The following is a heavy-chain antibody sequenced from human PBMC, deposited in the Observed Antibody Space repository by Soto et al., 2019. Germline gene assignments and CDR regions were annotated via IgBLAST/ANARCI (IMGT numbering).Heavy chain of an antibody. CDR1: GFTFSSYA. CDR2: ISYDGSNK. V-gene: IGHV3-30-3*01. Sequence: GGSLRLSCAASGFTFSSYAMHWVRQAPGKGLEWVAVISYDGSNKYYADSVKGRFTISRDNSKNTLYLQMNSLRAEDTAVYYCARSQHLGRTNWFDPWGQGTLVTVSS. CDR3: ARSQHLGRTNWFDP. D-gene: IGHD6-13*01. J-gene: IGHJ5*02.